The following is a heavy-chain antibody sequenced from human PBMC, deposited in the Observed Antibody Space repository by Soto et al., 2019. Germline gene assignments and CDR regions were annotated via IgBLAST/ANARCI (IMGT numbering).Heavy chain of an antibody. J-gene: IGHJ4*02. D-gene: IGHD2-21*02. CDR3: ARVVVTAYRRRYYFDY. CDR2: IYYSGST. CDR1: GGSISSGGYY. V-gene: IGHV4-31*11. Sequence: QVQLQESGPGLVKPSQTLSLTCAVSGGSISSGGYYWSWIRQHPGKGLEWIGYIYYSGSTYFNPSLKSRVTISVDTSKNQFSLKLSSVTAADTAVYYCARVVVTAYRRRYYFDYWGQGTLVTVSS.